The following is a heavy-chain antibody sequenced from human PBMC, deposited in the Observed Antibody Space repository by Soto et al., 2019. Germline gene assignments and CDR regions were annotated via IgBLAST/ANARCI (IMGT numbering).Heavy chain of an antibody. J-gene: IGHJ6*03. Sequence: SETLSLTCTVSGGSISSYYWSWIRQPPGKGLEWIGYIYYSGSTNYNPSLKSRVTISVDTSKNQFSLKLSSVTAADTAVYYCAREGRMVVAAKPGYYYYYMDVWGKGTTVTV. D-gene: IGHD2-15*01. V-gene: IGHV4-59*01. CDR2: IYYSGST. CDR3: AREGRMVVAAKPGYYYYYMDV. CDR1: GGSISSYY.